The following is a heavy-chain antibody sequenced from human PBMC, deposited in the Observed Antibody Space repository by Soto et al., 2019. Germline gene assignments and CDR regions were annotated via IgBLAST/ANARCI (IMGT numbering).Heavy chain of an antibody. CDR3: ARVPDRWGQGTLVTVSSGKGSGASVKVSCKASGYTPDY. CDR1: GGSISSGGYC. Sequence: SETLSLTCAVSGGSISSGGYCRSWIRQPPGKGLEWIGYIYHSGSTYYNPSLKSRVTISVDRSKNQFSLKLSSVTAADTAVYYCARVPDRWGQGTLVTVSSGKGSGASVKVSCKASGYTPDYWGQGTLVTVSS. V-gene: IGHV4-30-2*01. CDR2: IYHSGST. J-gene: IGHJ4*02. D-gene: IGHD3-9*01.